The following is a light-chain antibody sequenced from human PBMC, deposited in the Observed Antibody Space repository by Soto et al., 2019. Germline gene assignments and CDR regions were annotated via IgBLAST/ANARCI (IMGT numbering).Light chain of an antibody. CDR1: ISDVGSHNL. CDR3: CPFAGSIPFPYV. Sequence: QSVLTQPASVSGSPGQSITISCTGTISDVGSHNLVSWYQQHPDKAPKLIIYEVNERPSGVSSRFSGSKSGNTASLTVSGLQPDDEADYHCCPFAGSIPFPYVFGTGTNVTAL. J-gene: IGLJ1*01. CDR2: EVN. V-gene: IGLV2-23*02.